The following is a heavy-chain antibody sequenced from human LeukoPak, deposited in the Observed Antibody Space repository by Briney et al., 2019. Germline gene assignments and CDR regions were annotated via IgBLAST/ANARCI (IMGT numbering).Heavy chain of an antibody. V-gene: IGHV1-46*01. CDR2: INPSGGST. CDR1: GYTFTSYY. J-gene: IGHJ6*04. D-gene: IGHD3-3*01. CDR3: ARSLGRITIFGVVPDV. Sequence: SVKVSCKASGYTFTSYYMHWVRQAPGQGLEWMGIINPSGGSTSYAQKFQGRVTMTRDMSTSTVYMELSSLRSEDTAVYYCARSLGRITIFGVVPDVWGKGTTVTVSS.